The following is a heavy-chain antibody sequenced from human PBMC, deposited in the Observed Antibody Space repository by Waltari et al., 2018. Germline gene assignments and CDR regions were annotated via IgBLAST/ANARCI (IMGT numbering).Heavy chain of an antibody. V-gene: IGHV3-30*01. Sequence: QVQLVESGGGVVHPGGSLSLSCAASGFPFRPYAVHWVRQAPGKGLEWVAVISYDGSIKYNADSVEGRFTISRDNARNTMSLQMNSLTTEDTAVYYCARGGLEWFGELFDYWGQGTLVTVSS. J-gene: IGHJ4*02. D-gene: IGHD3-10*01. CDR1: GFPFRPYA. CDR3: ARGGLEWFGELFDY. CDR2: ISYDGSIK.